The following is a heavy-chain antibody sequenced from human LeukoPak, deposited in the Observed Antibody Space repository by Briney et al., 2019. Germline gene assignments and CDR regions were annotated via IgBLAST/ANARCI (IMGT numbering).Heavy chain of an antibody. CDR3: ARGGPAAGRFDY. CDR2: ISDRGDST. D-gene: IGHD6-13*01. Sequence: GGSLRLSCAASGLNLTTYAMGWVRQAPGKGLEWVSVISDRGDSTYYGDSVKGRFTISRDNSKNTLYLQMNSLRAEDTAVYYCARGGPAAGRFDYWGQGTLVTVSS. V-gene: IGHV3-23*01. CDR1: GLNLTTYA. J-gene: IGHJ4*02.